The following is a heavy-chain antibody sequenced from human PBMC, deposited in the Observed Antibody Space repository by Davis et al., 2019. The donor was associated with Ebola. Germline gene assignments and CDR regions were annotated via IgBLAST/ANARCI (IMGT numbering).Heavy chain of an antibody. V-gene: IGHV4-34*01. J-gene: IGHJ5*02. CDR1: GGSFSGYY. D-gene: IGHD1-26*01. CDR2: INHSGST. CDR3: ARVVGATTSWFDP. Sequence: MPSETLSLTCAVYGGSFSGYYWSWIRQPPGKGLEWIGEINHSGSTNYNLSLKSRVTISVDTSKNQFSLKLSSVTAADTAVYYCARVVGATTSWFDPWGQGTLVTVSS.